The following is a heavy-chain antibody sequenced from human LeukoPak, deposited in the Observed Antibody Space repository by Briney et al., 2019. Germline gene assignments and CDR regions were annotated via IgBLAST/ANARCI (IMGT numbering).Heavy chain of an antibody. Sequence: SETLSLTCAVYGGSFGAYYWSWIRQPPGKGLEWIGEINHSGSTNYNPSLKSRVTISVDTSKNQFSLKLTSVTAADTAVYYCARGPHLVRHYMDVWGKGTTVIVSS. CDR3: ARGPHLVRHYMDV. J-gene: IGHJ6*03. CDR1: GGSFGAYY. D-gene: IGHD2-2*01. CDR2: INHSGST. V-gene: IGHV4-34*01.